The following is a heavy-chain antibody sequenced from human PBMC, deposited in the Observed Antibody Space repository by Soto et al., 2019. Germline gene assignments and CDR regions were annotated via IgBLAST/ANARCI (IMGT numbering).Heavy chain of an antibody. CDR2: IDWDDDK. D-gene: IGHD1-26*01. CDR3: ARSGMVASDAFDI. V-gene: IGHV2-70*04. Sequence: GPTLVNPTQTLTLTCTFSGFSLSTSGMRVSWIRQPPGKALEWLARIDWDDDKFYSTSLKTRLTISKDTSKNQVVLTMTNMDPVDTATYYCARSGMVASDAFDIWGQGTMVTVSS. J-gene: IGHJ3*02. CDR1: GFSLSTSGMR.